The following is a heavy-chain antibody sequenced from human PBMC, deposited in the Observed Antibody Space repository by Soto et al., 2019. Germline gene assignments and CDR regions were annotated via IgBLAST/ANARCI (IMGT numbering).Heavy chain of an antibody. CDR3: AKGVWGGDFYYYYGMDV. V-gene: IGHV3-30*18. CDR2: ISYDGSNK. J-gene: IGHJ6*02. Sequence: GGSLRLSCGASGFTFSSYGMHWVRQAPCKGLEWVAVISYDGSNKYYADSVKGRFTISRDNSKNTLYLQMNSLRAEDTAVYYCAKGVWGGDFYYYYGMDVWGQGTTVTVSS. CDR1: GFTFSSYG. D-gene: IGHD2-21*01.